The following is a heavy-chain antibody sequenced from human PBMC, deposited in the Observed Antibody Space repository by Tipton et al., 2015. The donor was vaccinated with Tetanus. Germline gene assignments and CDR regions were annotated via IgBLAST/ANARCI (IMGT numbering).Heavy chain of an antibody. V-gene: IGHV4-61*01. Sequence: TLSLTCTVSGGSVSSGSYYWSWIRQPPGKGLEWIGYTYYSGSTNYNPSLKSRVTISVDTSKNQFSLKLSSVTAADTAVYYCAREPSTYDSSGYYFDYWGQGTLVTVSS. J-gene: IGHJ4*02. CDR2: TYYSGST. D-gene: IGHD3-22*01. CDR3: AREPSTYDSSGYYFDY. CDR1: GGSVSSGSYY.